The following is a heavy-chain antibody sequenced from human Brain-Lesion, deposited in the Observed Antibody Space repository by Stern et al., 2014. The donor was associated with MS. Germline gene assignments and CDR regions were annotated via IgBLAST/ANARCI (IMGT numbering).Heavy chain of an antibody. D-gene: IGHD5-12*01. V-gene: IGHV4-39*01. J-gene: IGHJ4*02. CDR3: ARHDGWLPHY. CDR2: IYYSGTT. CDR1: GGSISRSTYY. Sequence: QLQLQESGPGLVKPSETLSLTCSVSGGSISRSTYYWGWIRQPPGKGLEWIGSIYYSGTTYYNPSLKSRVTIETSTNQFSLRLKSVTAADTAVYYCARHDGWLPHYWSQGTLVTVSS.